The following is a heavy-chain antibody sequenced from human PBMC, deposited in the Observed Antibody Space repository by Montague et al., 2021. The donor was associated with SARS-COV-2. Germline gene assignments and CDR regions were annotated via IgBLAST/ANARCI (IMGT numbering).Heavy chain of an antibody. CDR1: GASVGSSD. CDR3: ARDIMPADAFDI. J-gene: IGHJ3*02. Sequence: SETLSLTCTVSGASVGSSDWGWIRQSPGKGLEWIGYFYSFGSTDYNPSLKSRATISRDTSKNQFSLKVRSVTAADTAVYYCARDIMPADAFDIWGQGTMVTVSS. D-gene: IGHD2-2*01. CDR2: FYSFGST. V-gene: IGHV4-59*02.